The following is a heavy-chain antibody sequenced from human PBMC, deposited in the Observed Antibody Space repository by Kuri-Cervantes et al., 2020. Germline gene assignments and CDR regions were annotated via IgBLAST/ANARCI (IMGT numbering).Heavy chain of an antibody. D-gene: IGHD2-21*02. CDR1: GGSFSGYY. V-gene: IGHV4-34*01. CDR2: INHSGST. CDR3: ARRGILAYCGGDCSNDAFDI. Sequence: SETLSLTCAVYGGSFSGYYWNWIRQPPGKGLEWIGEINHSGSTNYNPSLKSRITISVDTSKNQFSLKLSSVTAADTAVYYCARRGILAYCGGDCSNDAFDIWGQGTMVTVSS. J-gene: IGHJ3*02.